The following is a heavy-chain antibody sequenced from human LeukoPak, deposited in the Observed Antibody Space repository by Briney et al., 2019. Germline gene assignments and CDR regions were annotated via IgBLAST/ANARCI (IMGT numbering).Heavy chain of an antibody. Sequence: GGSLRLSCAASGFTFSNYGMNWVRQAPGKGLEWVSYISDSSSTIYYADSVKGRLTISRDNAKNSLYLQTNSLRAEDTAVYYCARWGATGYGDYWGQGTLVTVSS. CDR2: ISDSSSTI. CDR1: GFTFSNYG. J-gene: IGHJ4*02. CDR3: ARWGATGYGDY. V-gene: IGHV3-48*03. D-gene: IGHD3-9*01.